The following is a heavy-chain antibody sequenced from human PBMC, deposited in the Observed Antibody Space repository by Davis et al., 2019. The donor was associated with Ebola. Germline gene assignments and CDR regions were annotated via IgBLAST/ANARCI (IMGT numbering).Heavy chain of an antibody. V-gene: IGHV4-39*01. Sequence: PSETLSLTCTVSGGSISSYYWSWIRQPPGKGLEWIGSIYYSGSTYYNPSLKSRVTISVDTSKNQFSLKLSSVTAADTAVYYCARQGDGYNYGYWGQGTLVTVSS. D-gene: IGHD5-24*01. J-gene: IGHJ4*02. CDR3: ARQGDGYNYGY. CDR2: IYYSGST. CDR1: GGSISSYY.